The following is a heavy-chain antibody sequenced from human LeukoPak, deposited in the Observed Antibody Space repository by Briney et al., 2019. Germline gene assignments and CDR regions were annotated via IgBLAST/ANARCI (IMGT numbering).Heavy chain of an antibody. CDR1: GFTFSSYA. J-gene: IGHJ4*02. D-gene: IGHD3-10*01. V-gene: IGHV3-23*01. CDR3: AKESDGENFDY. CDR2: FSGSGGNT. Sequence: LGGSLRLSCAASGFTFSSYAMSWVRQAPGKGLEWVSTFSGSGGNTYYADSVKGRFTISRDNSKNTLYLQMNSLRAEDTAVYYCAKESDGENFDYWGQGTLVTVSS.